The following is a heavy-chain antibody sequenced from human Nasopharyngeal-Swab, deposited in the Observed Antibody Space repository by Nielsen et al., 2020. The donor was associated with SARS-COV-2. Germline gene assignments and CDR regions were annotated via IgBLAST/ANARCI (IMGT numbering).Heavy chain of an antibody. D-gene: IGHD1-26*01. CDR2: LKSGGGT. J-gene: IGHJ4*02. CDR3: ARVRQSGAYFPFDS. Sequence: GASLPISCVASGFTVSSNFVSWVRRAPGRGLEWVSLLKSGGGTFYADSVSGRFTISRDNSRNTVYLQMNSLRAEDTAVYYCARVRQSGAYFPFDSWGLGTLVTVSS. V-gene: IGHV3-53*01. CDR1: GFTVSSNF.